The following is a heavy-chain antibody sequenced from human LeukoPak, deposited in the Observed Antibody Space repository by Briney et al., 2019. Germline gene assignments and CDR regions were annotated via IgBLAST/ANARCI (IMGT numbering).Heavy chain of an antibody. J-gene: IGHJ5*02. D-gene: IGHD6-25*01. CDR3: AKDAATHGWFDP. CDR2: IKNDVTKK. V-gene: IGHV3-30*02. CDR1: GFRFSSYG. Sequence: PGGSLKFSCQASGFRFSSYGMNWVRQAPGNGLEWLGFIKNDVTKKCYADFVKGRFTISRENSVNTLYLQMDSLRPEDTAVYYCAKDAATHGWFDPWGQGTLVTVSS.